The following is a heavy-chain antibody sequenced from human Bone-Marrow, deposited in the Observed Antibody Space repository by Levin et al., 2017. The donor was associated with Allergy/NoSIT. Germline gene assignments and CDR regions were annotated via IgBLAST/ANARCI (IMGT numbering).Heavy chain of an antibody. CDR2: ISSSGTTI. CDR3: ARESSSGWYKMDV. Sequence: GESLKISCVVSGFTFSTYELNWVRQAPGKGLEWVSYISSSGTTIYYADSVKGRFTISRDNAKNSLYLQLNSLRAEDTALYYCARESSSGWYKMDVWGQGTTVTVSS. J-gene: IGHJ6*02. D-gene: IGHD6-19*01. CDR1: GFTFSTYE. V-gene: IGHV3-48*03.